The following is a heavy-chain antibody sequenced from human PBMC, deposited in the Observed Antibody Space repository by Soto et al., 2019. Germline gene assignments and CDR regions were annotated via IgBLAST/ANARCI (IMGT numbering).Heavy chain of an antibody. Sequence: PGGSLRLSCEASGFTFTTCWMSWVRQAPGKGLEWVATIKPDGSEQYYVDSVEGRLTISRDNAKSSLYLQMNSLRAEDTAVYYCARPGCGGGTCYSSWGQGTQVTVSS. CDR3: ARPGCGGGTCYSS. CDR1: GFTFTTCW. CDR2: IKPDGSEQ. V-gene: IGHV3-7*03. J-gene: IGHJ4*02. D-gene: IGHD2-15*01.